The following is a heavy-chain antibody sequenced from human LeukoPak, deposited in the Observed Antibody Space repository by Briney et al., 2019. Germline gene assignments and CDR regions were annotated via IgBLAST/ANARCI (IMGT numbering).Heavy chain of an antibody. Sequence: GSLRLSCAASGFTFSSYWMNWVRQAPGKGLVWVSRIASDGSSTTYADSVKGRFSISRDNAKNTLYLQMNSLRVEDTAVYYCARGRPHGNDYWGQGTLVTVSS. J-gene: IGHJ4*02. CDR1: GFTFSSYW. D-gene: IGHD4-23*01. CDR3: ARGRPHGNDY. CDR2: IASDGSST. V-gene: IGHV3-74*01.